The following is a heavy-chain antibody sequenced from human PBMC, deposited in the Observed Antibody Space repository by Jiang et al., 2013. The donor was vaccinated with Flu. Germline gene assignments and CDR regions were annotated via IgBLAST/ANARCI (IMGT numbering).Heavy chain of an antibody. CDR1: GFSLSTSGMC. Sequence: KPTQTLTLTCTFSGFSLSTSGMCVSWIRQPPGKALEWLARIDWDDDKYYSTSLKTRLTISKDTSKNQVVLTMTNMDPVDTATYYCARISDCSGGEEYYFDYWGQGTLVTVSS. CDR2: IDWDDDK. J-gene: IGHJ4*02. V-gene: IGHV2-70*11. CDR3: ARISDCSGGEEYYFDY. D-gene: IGHD2-15*01.